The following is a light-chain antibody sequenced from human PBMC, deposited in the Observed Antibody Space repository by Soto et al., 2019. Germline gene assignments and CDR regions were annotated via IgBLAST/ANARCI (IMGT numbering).Light chain of an antibody. V-gene: IGKV3-20*01. J-gene: IGKJ5*01. Sequence: EIVLTQSPGTLSLSPGERATLSCRASQSLTNSFIAWYQQKPGQAPRLLIYDTSSRATGIPDRFSGSGSGTDFTLTISRLEPEEFAVFFCQQYGTSEIIFGQGTRLEIK. CDR1: QSLTNSF. CDR2: DTS. CDR3: QQYGTSEII.